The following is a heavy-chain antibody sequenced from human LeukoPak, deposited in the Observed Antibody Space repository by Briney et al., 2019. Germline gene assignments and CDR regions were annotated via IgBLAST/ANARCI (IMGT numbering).Heavy chain of an antibody. CDR3: ARDQGSLTRSWYTGY. CDR1: GYTFTGYH. Sequence: ASVRVSCKASGYTFTGYHIHWVRQAPGQGLEWMGRINPYSGDTNFAQKFQGRVTMTRDTSITTAYMDLSSLTPDDTAVYFCARDQGSLTRSWYTGYWGQGAQVTVSS. J-gene: IGHJ4*02. D-gene: IGHD6-13*01. CDR2: INPYSGDT. V-gene: IGHV1-2*06.